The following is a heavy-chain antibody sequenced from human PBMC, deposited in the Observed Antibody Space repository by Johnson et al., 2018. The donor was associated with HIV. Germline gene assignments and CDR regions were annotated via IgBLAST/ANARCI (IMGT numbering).Heavy chain of an antibody. CDR3: ASGWYSSSWYTEQGAFDI. V-gene: IGHV3-30*04. D-gene: IGHD6-13*01. J-gene: IGHJ3*02. CDR1: GFTFSSYA. CDR2: ISYDGSNK. Sequence: QVQLVESGGGVVQPVRSLRLSCAASGFTFSSYAMHWVRQAPGMGLEWVAVISYDGSNKYYADSVTARFTISRDNSKNTLYLQMNSLSAEDTAVYYCASGWYSSSWYTEQGAFDIWGQGTMVTVSS.